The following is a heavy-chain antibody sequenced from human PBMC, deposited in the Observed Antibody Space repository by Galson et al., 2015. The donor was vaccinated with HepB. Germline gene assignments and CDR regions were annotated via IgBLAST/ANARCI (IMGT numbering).Heavy chain of an antibody. Sequence: TLSLTCTVSGGSISSRSYYWGWIRQPPGKGLEWIGSIYYSGNTYYKPSLKSRVTISVDTSKNQFSLKLSSVTAADTAVYYCARRYSSGLDYWGQGTLVTVSS. CDR2: IYYSGNT. V-gene: IGHV4-39*01. D-gene: IGHD5-18*01. J-gene: IGHJ4*02. CDR3: ARRYSSGLDY. CDR1: GGSISSRSYY.